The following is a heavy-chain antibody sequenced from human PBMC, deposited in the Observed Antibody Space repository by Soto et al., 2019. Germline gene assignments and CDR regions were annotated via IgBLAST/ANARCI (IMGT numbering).Heavy chain of an antibody. CDR1: GGSISSGGYY. CDR3: ARKGILTGYSDYFDY. V-gene: IGHV4-31*03. D-gene: IGHD3-9*01. J-gene: IGHJ4*02. CDR2: IYYSGST. Sequence: QVPLQESGPGLVKPSQTLSLTCTVSGGSISSGGYYWSWIRQHPGKGLEWIGYIYYSGSTYYNPSLKSRVTISVDTSKNQFSLKLSSVTAADTAVYYCARKGILTGYSDYFDYWGQGTLVTVSS.